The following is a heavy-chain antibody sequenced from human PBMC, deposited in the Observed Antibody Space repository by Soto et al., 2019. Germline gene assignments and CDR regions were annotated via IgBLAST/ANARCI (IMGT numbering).Heavy chain of an antibody. Sequence: SVKASCKASGGTFSSYAISWVRQAPGQGLEWMGGIIPIFGTANYAQKFQGRVTITADESTSTAYMELSSLRSEDTAVYYCAKPSKRSYSSGWYPFDYWGQGTLVTVSS. D-gene: IGHD6-19*01. J-gene: IGHJ4*02. CDR2: IIPIFGTA. CDR3: AKPSKRSYSSGWYPFDY. V-gene: IGHV1-69*13. CDR1: GGTFSSYA.